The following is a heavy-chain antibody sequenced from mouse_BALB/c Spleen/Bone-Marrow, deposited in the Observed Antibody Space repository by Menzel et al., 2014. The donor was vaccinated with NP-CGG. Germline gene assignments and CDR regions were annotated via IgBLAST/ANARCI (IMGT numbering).Heavy chain of an antibody. CDR2: ILPGSGST. V-gene: IGHV1-9*01. J-gene: IGHJ4*01. CDR1: GYTFSSYW. CDR3: ASRYDAMDY. Sequence: SGAELMKPGVSVKISCKATGYTFSSYWIEWVKQRPGHGLEWIGGILPGSGSTDYNGKFKGKATFTADTSSNTAYIQLSSLTSEDSAFYYCASRYDAMDYWGQVTSVTVSS.